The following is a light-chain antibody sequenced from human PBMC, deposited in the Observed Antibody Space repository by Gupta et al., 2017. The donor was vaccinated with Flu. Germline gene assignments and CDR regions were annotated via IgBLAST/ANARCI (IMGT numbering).Light chain of an antibody. CDR1: QSGSSD. CDR3: QQRRSWPPLT. V-gene: IGKV3-11*01. J-gene: IGKJ4*02. CDR2: DAY. Sequence: ASRALAAGERATGAGRGRQSGSSDVAWYQKKPGQAARLRIYDAYNRATGIPARCSGSGSGTDFTRTISSLEPEDFAVYDCQQRRSWPPLTFGGGTKVEIK.